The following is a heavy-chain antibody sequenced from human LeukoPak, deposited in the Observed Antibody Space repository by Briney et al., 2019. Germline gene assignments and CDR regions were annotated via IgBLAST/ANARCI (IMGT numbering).Heavy chain of an antibody. CDR3: AKDWAADIVVVVAATEYYFDY. CDR2: IWYDGSNK. Sequence: GGSLRLSCAASGFTFSSYGMHWVRQAPGKGLEWVAVIWYDGSNKYYADSVKGRFTISRDNSKNTLYLQMNSLRAEDTAVYYCAKDWAADIVVVVAATEYYFDYWGQGTLVTVSS. V-gene: IGHV3-33*06. D-gene: IGHD2-15*01. CDR1: GFTFSSYG. J-gene: IGHJ4*02.